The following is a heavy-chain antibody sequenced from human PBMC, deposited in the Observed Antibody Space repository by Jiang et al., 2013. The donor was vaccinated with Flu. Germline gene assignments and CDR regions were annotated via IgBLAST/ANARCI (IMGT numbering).Heavy chain of an antibody. V-gene: IGHV1-69*02. D-gene: IGHD3-22*01. J-gene: IGHJ4*02. CDR3: ASGGPYYYDSSGYLRY. CDR2: IIPILGIA. Sequence: PGQGLEWMGRIIPILGIANYAQKFQGRVTITADKSTSTAYMELSSLRSEDTAVYYCASGGPYYYDSSGYLRYWGQGTLVTVSS.